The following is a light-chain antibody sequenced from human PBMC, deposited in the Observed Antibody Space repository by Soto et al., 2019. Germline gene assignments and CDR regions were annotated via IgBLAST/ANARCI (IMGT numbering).Light chain of an antibody. V-gene: IGKV1-33*01. CDR2: DSS. Sequence: DIQMTQSPSSLSASVGDRVTIICQASQDINNYLNWYQQKPGKAPKLLIYDSSNLEIGVPSRFSGSGYGTRFSVTNSSLQTEDMATDYCQQFDNRPFTFGQGKRLEIK. CDR3: QQFDNRPFT. CDR1: QDINNY. J-gene: IGKJ5*01.